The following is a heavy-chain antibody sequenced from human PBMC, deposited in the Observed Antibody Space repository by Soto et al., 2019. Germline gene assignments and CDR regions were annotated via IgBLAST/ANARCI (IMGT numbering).Heavy chain of an antibody. V-gene: IGHV2-5*02. Sequence: QITLKESGPTRVKPTQTLTLTGAFSVFSRSTSGLGVAWVRQTPGKALEWLALIYWDDDKRYSPSLQTTLTITKDTPKNPVVLTLTNMDPVDTAPYYCGQSPWRGAKAWFDPWAPGTLVTVCS. CDR3: GQSPWRGAKAWFDP. CDR2: IYWDDDK. J-gene: IGHJ5*02. CDR1: VFSRSTSGLG. D-gene: IGHD3-3*01.